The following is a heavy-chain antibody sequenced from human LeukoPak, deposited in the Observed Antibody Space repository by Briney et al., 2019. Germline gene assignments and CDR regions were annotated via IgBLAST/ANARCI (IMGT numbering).Heavy chain of an antibody. D-gene: IGHD2-15*01. CDR3: AKDIGGHYYYYYGMDV. CDR1: GFTFSSYA. Sequence: PGGSLRLSCAASGFTFSSYAMHWVRQAPGKGLEWVAVISYDGSNKYYADSVKGRFTISRDNSKNTLYLQMNSLRAEDTAVYYCAKDIGGHYYYYYGMDVWGQGTTVTVSS. J-gene: IGHJ6*02. V-gene: IGHV3-30-3*01. CDR2: ISYDGSNK.